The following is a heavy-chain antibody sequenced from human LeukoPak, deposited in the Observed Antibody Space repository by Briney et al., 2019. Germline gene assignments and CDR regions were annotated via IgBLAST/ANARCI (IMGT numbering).Heavy chain of an antibody. CDR1: GFTFSSYA. J-gene: IGHJ6*02. D-gene: IGHD3-10*01. Sequence: GGSLRLSCAVSGFTFSSYAMHWVRQAPGKGLEWVAVISYDGSNKYYADSVKGRFTISRDNSKNTLYLQMNSLRAEDTAVYYCVATMVRGVIIKDYYGMDVWGQGTTVTVSS. V-gene: IGHV3-30*04. CDR3: VATMVRGVIIKDYYGMDV. CDR2: ISYDGSNK.